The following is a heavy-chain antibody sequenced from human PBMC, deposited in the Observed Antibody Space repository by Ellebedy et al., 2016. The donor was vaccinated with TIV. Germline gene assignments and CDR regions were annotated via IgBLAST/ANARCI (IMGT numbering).Heavy chain of an antibody. CDR1: GGSVSSYGYS. CDR2: IHYSGTT. V-gene: IGHV4-30-2*01. D-gene: IGHD5-12*01. J-gene: IGHJ5*02. CDR3: VRATSRGYDSGWFDR. Sequence: SETLSLXXTVSGGSVSSYGYSWAWIRQPPGKGLEWIGSIHYSGTTYYSTSLKSGVTISVARSRNQFSLTLSSVTAADTAVYYCVRATSRGYDSGWFDRWGQGTLVTVSS.